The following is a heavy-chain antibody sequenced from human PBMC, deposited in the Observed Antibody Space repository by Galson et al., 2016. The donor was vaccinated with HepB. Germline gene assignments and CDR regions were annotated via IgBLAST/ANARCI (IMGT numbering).Heavy chain of an antibody. D-gene: IGHD2-8*01. CDR1: GFSFSTSG. Sequence: SLRLSCAASGFSFSTSGMSWVRQTPGRGLEWVSGITGSGDATHYADSVRGRFTISRDNSKNTLYLYMNNLRVEDTAVYYCARIKGYCTNSVCYGEIDLWGQGTLVSVSS. CDR3: ARIKGYCTNSVCYGEIDL. J-gene: IGHJ4*02. V-gene: IGHV3-23*01. CDR2: ITGSGDAT.